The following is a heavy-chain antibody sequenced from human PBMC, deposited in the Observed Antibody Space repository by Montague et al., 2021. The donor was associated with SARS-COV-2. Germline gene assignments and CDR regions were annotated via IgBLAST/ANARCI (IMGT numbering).Heavy chain of an antibody. V-gene: IGHV4-39*01. D-gene: IGHD1-1*01. CDR3: TRLSLGWNTD. CDR1: GVSISSSNYY. J-gene: IGHJ1*01. CDR2: VYYSRGT. Sequence: SETLSLTCSVSGVSISSSNYYWGWVRQPPGKGLEWIGSVYYSRGTNYNPSLESRVTISVDTSKNQFSLKLSSVTAADTAVYFCTRLSLGWNTDWGQGTLVTVSS.